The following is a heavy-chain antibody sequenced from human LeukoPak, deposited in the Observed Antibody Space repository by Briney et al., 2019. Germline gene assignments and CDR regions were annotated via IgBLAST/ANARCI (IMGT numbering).Heavy chain of an antibody. CDR2: ISAYNGNT. J-gene: IGHJ6*02. Sequence: ASVKVSCKASGYTFNTYGISWVRQAPGQGLEWMGWISAYNGNTNYAQKLQGRVTMTTDTSTSTAYMELRSLRSDDTAVYYCARDGVTATSGGYSYYPYFAMDVWGQGTTVTVSS. CDR1: GYTFNTYG. V-gene: IGHV1-18*01. D-gene: IGHD1-26*01. CDR3: ARDGVTATSGGYSYYPYFAMDV.